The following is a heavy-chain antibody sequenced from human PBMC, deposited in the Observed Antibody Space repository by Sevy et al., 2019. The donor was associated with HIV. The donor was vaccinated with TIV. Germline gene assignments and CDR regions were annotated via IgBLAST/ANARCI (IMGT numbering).Heavy chain of an antibody. J-gene: IGHJ4*02. Sequence: SQTLSLTCSVSGGSISSYFWTWVRQSPRKGLEWIGNIYFTGNTDYSPSLKSRVTLSLDTSKSQFSQTLKSVTAADTAIYFCARDSTTRPRVLDYWGQGTLVTVSS. D-gene: IGHD1-1*01. V-gene: IGHV4-59*01. CDR2: IYFTGNT. CDR3: ARDSTTRPRVLDY. CDR1: GGSISSYF.